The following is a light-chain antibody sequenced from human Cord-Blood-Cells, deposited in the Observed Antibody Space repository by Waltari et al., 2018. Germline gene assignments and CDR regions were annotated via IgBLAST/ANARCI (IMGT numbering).Light chain of an antibody. J-gene: IGKJ1*01. CDR3: QQLNSYPWT. CDR1: QGISSY. V-gene: IGKV1-9*01. CDR2: AAS. Sequence: DIQLTQSPSFLPASVGYRVTITSRASQGISSYLAWYQQKPGKAPKLLIYAASTLQSGVPSRFSGSGSGTEFTLTISSLQPEDFATYYCQQLNSYPWTFGQGTKVEIK.